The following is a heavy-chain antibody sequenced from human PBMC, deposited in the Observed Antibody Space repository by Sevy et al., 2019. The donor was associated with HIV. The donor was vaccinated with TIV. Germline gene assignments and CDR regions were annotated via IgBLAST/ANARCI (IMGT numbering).Heavy chain of an antibody. V-gene: IGHV3-48*02. CDR2: ISSSSSTI. Sequence: GGSVRLSCAASGFTFSSYSMNWVRQAPGKGLEWVSYISSSSSTIYYADSVKGRFTISRDNAKNSLYLQMNSLRDEDTAVYYCARDAMYYYDSSGYFDYWGQGTLVTVSS. J-gene: IGHJ4*02. D-gene: IGHD3-22*01. CDR1: GFTFSSYS. CDR3: ARDAMYYYDSSGYFDY.